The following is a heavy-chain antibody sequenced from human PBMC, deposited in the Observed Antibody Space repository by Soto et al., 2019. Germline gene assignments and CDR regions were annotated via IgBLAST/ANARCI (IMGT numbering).Heavy chain of an antibody. Sequence: QVQLQESGPRLVQPSETLSLTCSVSGGSVSSDSYYWSWIRQPPVAGLEWFGYIYFSGTTNYNPSLESRVTILVDSSKNQFSLKLSSVTAADTAVYYCARSPDSGDYVDYWGQGTLVAVSS. V-gene: IGHV4-61*01. CDR2: IYFSGTT. D-gene: IGHD4-17*01. CDR1: GGSVSSDSYY. J-gene: IGHJ4*02. CDR3: ARSPDSGDYVDY.